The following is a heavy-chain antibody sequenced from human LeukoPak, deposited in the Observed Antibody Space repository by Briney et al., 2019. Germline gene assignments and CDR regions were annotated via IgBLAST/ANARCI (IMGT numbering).Heavy chain of an antibody. J-gene: IGHJ4*02. Sequence: GGSLRLSCAASGFTFSSYAMSWVRQAPGKGLERVSAISGSGGSTYYADSVKGRFTISRDNSKNTLYLQMNSLRAEDTAVYYCAKDGYCSGGSCYLPYYFDYWGQGTLVTVSS. V-gene: IGHV3-23*01. D-gene: IGHD2-15*01. CDR2: ISGSGGST. CDR3: AKDGYCSGGSCYLPYYFDY. CDR1: GFTFSSYA.